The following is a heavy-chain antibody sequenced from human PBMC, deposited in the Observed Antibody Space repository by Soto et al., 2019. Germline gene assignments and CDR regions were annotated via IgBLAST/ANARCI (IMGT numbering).Heavy chain of an antibody. J-gene: IGHJ4*02. D-gene: IGHD6-6*01. V-gene: IGHV4-61*01. CDR3: ARMFRSSSVTFFDY. Sequence: SETLSLTCTVSGDSFTGASYYWSWMRQPPGKGLELIGYAHYSGNTNYNPSLESRVTISVDTSKNQFSLALSSVTAADTAVYYCARMFRSSSVTFFDYWGQGNLVTVSS. CDR2: AHYSGNT. CDR1: GDSFTGASYY.